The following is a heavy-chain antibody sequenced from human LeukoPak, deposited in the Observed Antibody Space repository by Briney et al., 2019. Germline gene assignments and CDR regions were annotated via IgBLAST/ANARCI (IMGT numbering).Heavy chain of an antibody. D-gene: IGHD3-3*01. CDR2: INSDGSST. CDR1: GFTFIGAW. CDR3: ERYIGYNSGMDV. J-gene: IGHJ6*02. V-gene: IGHV3-74*01. Sequence: PGGSLRLSCAPPGFTFIGAWMHWVPQAPGKGLVWVSRINSDGSSTIYADSVKGRFTISRDNAENTLNLKMNSLRAEDTAVYFCERYIGYNSGMDVWGQGTTVTVSS.